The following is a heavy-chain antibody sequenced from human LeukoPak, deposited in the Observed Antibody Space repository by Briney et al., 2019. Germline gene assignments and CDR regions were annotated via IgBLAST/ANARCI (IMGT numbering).Heavy chain of an antibody. CDR3: ASSGSYRFDY. D-gene: IGHD1-26*01. Sequence: GGSQRLSCAASGFTFSSYSMNWVRQAPGKGLEWVSHITASGTAMFYADSVKGRFTISRDNAKNSLYLQMNSLRDEDTAVYYCASSGSYRFDYWGQGTLVTVSS. CDR2: ITASGTAM. V-gene: IGHV3-48*02. J-gene: IGHJ4*02. CDR1: GFTFSSYS.